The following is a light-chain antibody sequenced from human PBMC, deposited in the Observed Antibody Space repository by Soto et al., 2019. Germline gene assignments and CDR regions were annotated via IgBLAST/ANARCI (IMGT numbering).Light chain of an antibody. CDR2: GPS. Sequence: EIVMTQSPATLSVSPGERATLSCRASRSVSSNLAWYQQKPGQAPRLLIYGPSTRATGIPARFSGSGSGTEFTLTISSRQSEDFAIYYCQQYKKWPAITFDQGTRLEIK. V-gene: IGKV3D-15*01. J-gene: IGKJ5*01. CDR1: RSVSSN. CDR3: QQYKKWPAIT.